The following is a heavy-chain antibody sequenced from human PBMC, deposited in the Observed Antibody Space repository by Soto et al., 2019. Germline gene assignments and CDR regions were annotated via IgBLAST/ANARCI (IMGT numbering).Heavy chain of an antibody. CDR2: IKQDGSEK. CDR1: GFTFSSYW. J-gene: IGHJ4*02. V-gene: IGHV3-7*01. D-gene: IGHD6-13*01. Sequence: EVQLVESRGGLVQPGGSLRLSCAASGFTFSSYWMSWVRQAPGKGLEWVANIKQDGSEKYYVDSVKGRFTISRDNAKNSLYLQMNSLRAEDTAVYYCARDPGVAAAGTDYWGQGTLVTVSS. CDR3: ARDPGVAAAGTDY.